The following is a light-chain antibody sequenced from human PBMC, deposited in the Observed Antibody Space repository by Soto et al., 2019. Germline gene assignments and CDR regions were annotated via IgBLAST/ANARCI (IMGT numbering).Light chain of an antibody. Sequence: DIQMTQSPSTLSASVGDRVTVTCRASQSINSWLAWYQQKTGKAPKRLIYDASSLQSGVPSRFTGSGFGTEFTLTISSLQPDDFATYYCQQYHRYSRTFGQGTKVEIK. J-gene: IGKJ1*01. V-gene: IGKV1-5*01. CDR2: DAS. CDR1: QSINSW. CDR3: QQYHRYSRT.